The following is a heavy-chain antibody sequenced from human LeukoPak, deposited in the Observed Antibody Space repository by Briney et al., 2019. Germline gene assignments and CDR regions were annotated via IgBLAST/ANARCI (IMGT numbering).Heavy chain of an antibody. Sequence: ASVKVTCQATGYTFTGYYMHWLRQAAGQGLEWMGCINSNSGGTNYAQKFQGRVTMTRDTSISTAYMELSRLRSDDTDVYYCASPRNNPKRIAAAADYYYYGMDVWGQGTTVTDCS. CDR3: ASPRNNPKRIAAAADYYYYGMDV. J-gene: IGHJ6*02. CDR2: INSNSGGT. V-gene: IGHV1-2*02. CDR1: GYTFTGYY. D-gene: IGHD6-13*01.